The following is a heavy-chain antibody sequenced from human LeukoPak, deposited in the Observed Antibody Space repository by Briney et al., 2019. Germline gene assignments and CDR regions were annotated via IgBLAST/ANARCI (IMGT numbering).Heavy chain of an antibody. V-gene: IGHV1-2*02. D-gene: IGHD4-23*01. CDR1: GYTFTSYG. CDR2: INPNSGGT. CDR3: ARGLWGTVVTRDY. Sequence: ASVKVSCKASGYTFTSYGISWVRQAPGQGLEWMGWINPNSGGTNYAQKFQGRVTMTRDTSISTAYMELSRLRSDDTAVYYCARGLWGTVVTRDYWGQGTLVTVSS. J-gene: IGHJ4*02.